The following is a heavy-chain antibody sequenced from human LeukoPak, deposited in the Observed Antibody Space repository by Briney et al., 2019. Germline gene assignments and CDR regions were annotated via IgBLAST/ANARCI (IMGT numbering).Heavy chain of an antibody. CDR1: GYTFVTYY. D-gene: IGHD4-11*01. Sequence: ASVKVSCKASGYTFVTYYVHWVRQTPGQGLEWLGWIDPNSGGTSYAQKFQGRVTMTRDTSINTAYMELTRLTSDDTAVYYCARDGHSNPSDYWGQGTLVAVSS. J-gene: IGHJ4*02. CDR3: ARDGHSNPSDY. V-gene: IGHV1-2*02. CDR2: IDPNSGGT.